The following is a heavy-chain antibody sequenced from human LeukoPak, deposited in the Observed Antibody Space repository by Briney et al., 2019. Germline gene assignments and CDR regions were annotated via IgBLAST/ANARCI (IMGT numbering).Heavy chain of an antibody. D-gene: IGHD7-27*01. CDR2: MSPNSGDT. J-gene: IGHJ4*02. CDR1: GYTFTSYD. V-gene: IGHV1-8*01. CDR3: ARGPPDWGYDY. Sequence: ASVKVSCKASGYTFTSYDFNWVRQATGQRPEWMGWMSPNSGDTGYAQKFQDRVTMTRNTSISTAYMELSSLRSDDTAVYYCARGPPDWGYDYWGPGTLVTVSS.